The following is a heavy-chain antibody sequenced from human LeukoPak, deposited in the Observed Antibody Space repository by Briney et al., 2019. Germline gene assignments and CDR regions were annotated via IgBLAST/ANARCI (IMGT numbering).Heavy chain of an antibody. Sequence: PGGSLRLSCAASGFTVSSNSMSWVRQAPGKGLEWVANIKQDGSEKYYVDSVKGRFTICRDNDKNSLYLQMNSLRAEDTAMYYCARDSAGNDYWGQGTLVTVSS. D-gene: IGHD6-13*01. CDR1: GFTVSSNS. CDR2: IKQDGSEK. J-gene: IGHJ4*02. CDR3: ARDSAGNDY. V-gene: IGHV3-7*01.